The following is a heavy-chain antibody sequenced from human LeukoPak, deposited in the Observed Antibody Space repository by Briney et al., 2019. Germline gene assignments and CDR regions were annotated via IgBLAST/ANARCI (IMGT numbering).Heavy chain of an antibody. D-gene: IGHD5-18*01. Sequence: PSETLSLTCTVSGGSISSYYWSWIRQPPGKGLEWIGYIYYSGSTNYNPSLKSRVTISVDTSKNQFSLKLSSVTAADTAVYYCAREDSYGYGGVWFDPWGQGTLVNVSS. CDR1: GGSISSYY. J-gene: IGHJ5*02. CDR2: IYYSGST. CDR3: AREDSYGYGGVWFDP. V-gene: IGHV4-59*01.